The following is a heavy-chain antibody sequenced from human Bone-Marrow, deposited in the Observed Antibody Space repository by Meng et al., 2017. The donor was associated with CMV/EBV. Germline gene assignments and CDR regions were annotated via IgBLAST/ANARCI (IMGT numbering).Heavy chain of an antibody. V-gene: IGHV1-2*02. CDR3: ARERHVTEQQRGTGSFDY. D-gene: IGHD3-10*01. CDR2: INPNSGGT. J-gene: IGHJ4*02. Sequence: ASVKVSCKAPGYIFTGYYMHWVRQAPGQGLEWMGWINPNSGGTNYAQKFQGRVTMTRDTSISTAYMELSRLRSDDTAVYYWARERHVTEQQRGTGSFDYWGQGTLVTVSS. CDR1: GYIFTGYY.